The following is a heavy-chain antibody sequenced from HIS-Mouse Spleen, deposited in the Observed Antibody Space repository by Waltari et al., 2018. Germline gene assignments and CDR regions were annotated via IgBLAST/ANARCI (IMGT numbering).Heavy chain of an antibody. V-gene: IGHV3-7*01. D-gene: IGHD1-26*01. J-gene: IGHJ4*02. CDR3: AREGDSGSYFDY. Sequence: EVQLVESGGGLVQPGGSVRLSCSASGFTLSSYWLSWVRQAPGEGLEWVANIKQDGSEKYYVDSVKGRFTISRDNAKNSLYLQMNSLRAEDTAVYYCAREGDSGSYFDYWGQGTLVTVSS. CDR1: GFTLSSYW. CDR2: IKQDGSEK.